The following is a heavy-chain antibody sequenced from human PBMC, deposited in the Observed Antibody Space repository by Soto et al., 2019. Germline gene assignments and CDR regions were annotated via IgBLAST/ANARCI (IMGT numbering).Heavy chain of an antibody. D-gene: IGHD4-17*01. CDR2: VYYSGST. CDR3: VNNLRADYHLFPY. J-gene: IGHJ1*01. CDR1: GVSITTSSYF. V-gene: IGHV4-39*01. Sequence: ETLSLTCTVSGVSITTSSYFWGWIRQPPGKGLEWIGSVYYSGSTYYNPSLKSRVTISVDTSKKQFSLKLTSVTAADTAVYYCVNNLRADYHLFPYCGQGSLVTVSA.